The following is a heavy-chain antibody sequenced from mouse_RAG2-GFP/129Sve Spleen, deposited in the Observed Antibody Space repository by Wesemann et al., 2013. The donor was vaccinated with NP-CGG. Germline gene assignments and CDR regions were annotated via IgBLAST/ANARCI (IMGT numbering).Heavy chain of an antibody. J-gene: IGHJ4*01. CDR2: ISTYYGDA. V-gene: IGHV1-67*01. D-gene: IGHD3-3*01. Sequence: QVQLQQSGAELVRPGVSVKISCKGSGYTFTDYAMHWVKQSHAKSLEWIGVISTYYGDASYNQKFKGKATMTVDTSSNTAYLQLSSLTSEDTAVYYCARGRAYYAMDYWGQGTSVTVSS. CDR1: GYTFTDYA. CDR3: ARGRAYYAMDY.